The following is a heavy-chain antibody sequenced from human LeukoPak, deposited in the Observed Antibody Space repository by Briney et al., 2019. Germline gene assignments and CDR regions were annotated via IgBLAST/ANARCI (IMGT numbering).Heavy chain of an antibody. D-gene: IGHD5-18*01. J-gene: IGHJ2*01. CDR1: GGSISSSSYY. CDR3: ARLIMWYSYGYANWYFDL. Sequence: SETLSLTCTVSGGSISSSSYYWGWIRQPPGKGLEWIGSIYYSGSTYYNPSLKSRVTISVDTSKNQLSLKLSSVTAAHTAVYYCARLIMWYSYGYANWYFDLWGRGTLVTVSS. CDR2: IYYSGST. V-gene: IGHV4-39*01.